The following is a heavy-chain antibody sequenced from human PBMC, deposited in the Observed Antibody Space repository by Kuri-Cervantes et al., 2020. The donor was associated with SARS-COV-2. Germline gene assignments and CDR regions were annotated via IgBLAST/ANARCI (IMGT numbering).Heavy chain of an antibody. CDR2: ISSDGINT. D-gene: IGHD2-21*01. Sequence: GESLRLSCAASGFTFSSYAMHWVRQAPGKGLEWVSVISSDGINTYYADSVKGRFTISRDTSRNTLYLRMNSLRTEDTAIYYCARDRVGVHDCWGQGTLVTVSS. J-gene: IGHJ4*02. CDR1: GFTFSSYA. CDR3: ARDRVGVHDC. V-gene: IGHV3-30-3*01.